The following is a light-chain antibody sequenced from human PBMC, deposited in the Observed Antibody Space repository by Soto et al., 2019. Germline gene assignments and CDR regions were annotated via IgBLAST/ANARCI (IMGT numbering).Light chain of an antibody. CDR3: QQYNDWPPYT. J-gene: IGKJ5*01. CDR2: GAS. Sequence: EIVLTQSPGTLSLSPGKRATLSCRAIQSVSNNYLAWYQQKPGQAPRLLIYGASSRATGIPDRFSGSGSGTEFTLTISSLQSEDFALYYCQQYNDWPPYTFGQGTRLEIK. V-gene: IGKV3D-15*01. CDR1: QSVSNN.